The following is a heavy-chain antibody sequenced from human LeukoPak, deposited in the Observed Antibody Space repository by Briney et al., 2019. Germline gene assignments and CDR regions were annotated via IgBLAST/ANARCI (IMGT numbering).Heavy chain of an antibody. CDR3: ARGRTYSSSRPPTN. V-gene: IGHV4-34*01. CDR2: INHSGST. J-gene: IGHJ4*02. CDR1: GGSFSGYY. D-gene: IGHD6-13*01. Sequence: SETLSLTCAVYGGSFSGYYWSWIRKPPGKGLEWIGEINHSGSTNYNPSLKSRVTISADTSKNQFSLKLSSMTAADTAVYYCARGRTYSSSRPPTNWGQGTLVTVSS.